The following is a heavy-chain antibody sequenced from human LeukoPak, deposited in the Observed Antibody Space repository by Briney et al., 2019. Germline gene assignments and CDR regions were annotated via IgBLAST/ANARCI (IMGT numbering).Heavy chain of an antibody. CDR3: ARERASSSRKYFDY. J-gene: IGHJ4*02. CDR2: IKQDGSEK. CDR1: GFTFSSYW. D-gene: IGHD6-13*01. Sequence: PGGSLRLSCAASGFTFSSYWMSWVRQAPGKGLEWVANIKQDGSEKYYVDSVKGRFTISRDNAKNSLYLQMNSLRAEDTAVYYCARERASSSRKYFDYWGQGTLVTVSS. V-gene: IGHV3-7*01.